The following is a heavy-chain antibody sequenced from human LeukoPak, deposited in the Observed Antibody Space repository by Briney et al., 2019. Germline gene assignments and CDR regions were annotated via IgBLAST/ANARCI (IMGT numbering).Heavy chain of an antibody. CDR3: ARVRREVVPAAIRSWDYYYYMDV. CDR2: INHSGST. D-gene: IGHD2-2*01. Sequence: SETLSLTCAVYGGSFSGYYWSWVRQPPGKGREWVGEINHSGSTNYNPSLKSRVTISVDTSKNQFSLKLSSVTAADTAVYYCARVRREVVPAAIRSWDYYYYMDVWGKGTTVTVSS. V-gene: IGHV4-34*01. CDR1: GGSFSGYY. J-gene: IGHJ6*03.